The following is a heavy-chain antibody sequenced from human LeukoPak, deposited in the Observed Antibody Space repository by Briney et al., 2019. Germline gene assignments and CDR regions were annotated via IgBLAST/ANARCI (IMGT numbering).Heavy chain of an antibody. Sequence: PSETLSLTCTVSGGSISSGSYYWSWIRQPAGKGLEWIGRIYTSGSTNYNPSLKSRVTMSGDTSKNQFSLKLSSVTAADTAVYYCARDRYYYDSSGSQFDYWGQGTLVTVSS. D-gene: IGHD3-22*01. V-gene: IGHV4-61*02. CDR3: ARDRYYYDSSGSQFDY. CDR1: GGSISSGSYY. CDR2: IYTSGST. J-gene: IGHJ4*02.